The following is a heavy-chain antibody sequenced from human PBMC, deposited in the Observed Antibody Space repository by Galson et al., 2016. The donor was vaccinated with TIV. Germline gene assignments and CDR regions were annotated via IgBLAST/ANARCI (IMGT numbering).Heavy chain of an antibody. V-gene: IGHV3-21*01. CDR1: GLTFSTYT. Sequence: SLRLSCAASGLTFSTYTINWVRQAPGKGLEWVSSISTSSLHKYYADSVKGRFTISRDNTKNSLYLQMNSLRAEDTAVYFCARGAYDSSGYGGWFDPWGQGTLVIVSS. J-gene: IGHJ5*02. D-gene: IGHD3-22*01. CDR3: ARGAYDSSGYGGWFDP. CDR2: ISTSSLHK.